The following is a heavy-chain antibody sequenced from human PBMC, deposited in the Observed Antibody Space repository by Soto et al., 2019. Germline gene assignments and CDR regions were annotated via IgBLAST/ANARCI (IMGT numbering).Heavy chain of an antibody. CDR1: GGTFSSCT. Sequence: QVQLMQSGAEVKKPGSSVKVSCKASGGTFSSCTITWVRQAPGQGLEWMGRIIPILGIANYAQKFQGRVTITADKSTSTAYMELSSLRSEDTAVYYCARQLGGNGMDVWRQGTTVTVSS. V-gene: IGHV1-69*02. J-gene: IGHJ6*02. CDR3: ARQLGGNGMDV. CDR2: IIPILGIA. D-gene: IGHD3-16*01.